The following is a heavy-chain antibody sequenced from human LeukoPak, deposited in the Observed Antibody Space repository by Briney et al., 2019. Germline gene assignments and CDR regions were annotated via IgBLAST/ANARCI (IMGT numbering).Heavy chain of an antibody. CDR2: ISSSSYI. CDR1: GFTFSSYS. Sequence: GGSLRLSCAASGFTFSSYSMNWGRQAPGKGLEWVSSISSSSYIYYADSVKGRFTISRDNAENSLYLKMNSLRAEDTAVYYCARDTFSYYDSSGQEQGVDSWGQETLVTVSS. V-gene: IGHV3-21*01. J-gene: IGHJ4*02. D-gene: IGHD3-22*01. CDR3: ARDTFSYYDSSGQEQGVDS.